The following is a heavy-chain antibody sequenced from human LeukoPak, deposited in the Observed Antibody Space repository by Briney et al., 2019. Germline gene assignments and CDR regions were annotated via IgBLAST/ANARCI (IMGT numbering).Heavy chain of an antibody. CDR1: GFTVSSNY. J-gene: IGHJ4*02. Sequence: GSLRLSCAASGFTVSSNYMSWVRQAPGEGLEWVSVIYSGGSTYYADSVKGRFTISRDNSKNTLYLQMNSLRAEDTAVYYCARDTRYSSGWYSDYWGQGTLVTVSS. D-gene: IGHD6-19*01. V-gene: IGHV3-53*01. CDR2: IYSGGST. CDR3: ARDTRYSSGWYSDY.